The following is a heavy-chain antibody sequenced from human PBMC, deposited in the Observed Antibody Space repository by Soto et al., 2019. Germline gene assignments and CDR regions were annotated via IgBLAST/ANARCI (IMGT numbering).Heavy chain of an antibody. Sequence: SQTLSLTCAISGDSVSSNSAAWNWIRQSPSRGLEWLGRTYYRSKWYNDYAVSVKSRITINPDTSKNQFSLQLNSVTPEDTAVYYCAREHYDYVWGSNAPTWFDPWGQGTLVTVSS. D-gene: IGHD3-16*01. V-gene: IGHV6-1*01. CDR3: AREHYDYVWGSNAPTWFDP. J-gene: IGHJ5*02. CDR2: TYYRSKWYN. CDR1: GDSVSSNSAA.